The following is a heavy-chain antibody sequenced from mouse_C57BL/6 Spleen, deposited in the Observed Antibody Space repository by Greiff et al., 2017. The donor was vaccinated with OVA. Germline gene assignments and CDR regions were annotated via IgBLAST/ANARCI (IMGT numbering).Heavy chain of an antibody. V-gene: IGHV1-82*01. J-gene: IGHJ2*01. Sequence: QVHVKQSGPELVKPGASVKISCKASGYAFSSSWMNWVKQRPGKGLEWIGRIYPGDGDTNYNGKFKGKATLTADKSSSTAYMQLSSLTSEDSAVYFCASPRYYFDYWGQGTTLTVSS. CDR2: IYPGDGDT. CDR3: ASPRYYFDY. CDR1: GYAFSSSW.